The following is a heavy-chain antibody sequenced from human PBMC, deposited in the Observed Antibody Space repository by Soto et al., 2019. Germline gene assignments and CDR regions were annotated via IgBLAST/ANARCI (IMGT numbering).Heavy chain of an antibody. CDR3: ARVSWGFGELLSGFDY. CDR1: AYNFINYY. CDR2: INPNGGST. D-gene: IGHD3-10*01. J-gene: IGHJ4*02. Sequence: GASVKVSCKASAYNFINYYIHWVRQAPGQGLEWMGIINPNGGSTTYAQKFQGRVTMTRDTSTSTVYMELSSLTSEDTAVYYCARVSWGFGELLSGFDYWGQGTLVTVSS. V-gene: IGHV1-46*01.